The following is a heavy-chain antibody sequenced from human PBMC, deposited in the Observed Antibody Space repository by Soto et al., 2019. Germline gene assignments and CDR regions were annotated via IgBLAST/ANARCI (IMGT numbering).Heavy chain of an antibody. CDR2: IDPSDSYI. D-gene: IGHD6-19*01. CDR3: ARHGAAIWLGY. CDR1: GYTLAGHW. J-gene: IGHJ4*02. V-gene: IGHV5-10-1*01. Sequence: XESLKISSTTSGYTLAGHWISCVRQVPGKGLQWMGNIDPSDSYINYNPSFRGHVTFSVDKSNSTAYLHWRSLGPSDTAIYYCARHGAAIWLGYWGQGTLVTVSS.